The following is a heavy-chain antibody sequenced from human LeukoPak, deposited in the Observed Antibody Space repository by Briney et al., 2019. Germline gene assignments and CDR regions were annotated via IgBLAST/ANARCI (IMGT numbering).Heavy chain of an antibody. Sequence: GGSLRLSCAASGFTFSSYAMHWVRQALGKGLEWVAVISYDGSNKYYADSVKGRFTISRDNSKNTLYLQMNSLRAEDTAVYYCARADYYDSSGYYYYWGQGTLVTVSS. D-gene: IGHD3-22*01. CDR3: ARADYYDSSGYYYY. CDR2: ISYDGSNK. J-gene: IGHJ4*02. CDR1: GFTFSSYA. V-gene: IGHV3-30-3*01.